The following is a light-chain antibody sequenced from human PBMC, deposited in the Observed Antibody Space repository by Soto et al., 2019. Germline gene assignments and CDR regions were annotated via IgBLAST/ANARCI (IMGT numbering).Light chain of an antibody. J-gene: IGLJ2*01. V-gene: IGLV2-14*01. CDR2: DVS. Sequence: QSALTQPASVSGSPGQSINISGTGTSSDVGGYNYVSWYQQHPGKAPKLMIYDVSNRPSGVSKRFSGSKSGNTASLTISGLQAEDEADYYCSSYTSSSTLVVFGGGTKVTVL. CDR1: SSDVGGYNY. CDR3: SSYTSSSTLVV.